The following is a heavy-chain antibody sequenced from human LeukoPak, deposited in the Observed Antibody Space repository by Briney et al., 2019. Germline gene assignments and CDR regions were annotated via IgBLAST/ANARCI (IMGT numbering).Heavy chain of an antibody. CDR2: VNLQGST. CDR1: GGSITNTNY. J-gene: IGHJ4*01. Sequence: SGTVSLTCGVSGGSITNTNYWTWVRQPPGKGLEWIGEVNLQGSTNYNPSLMGRVAIAVDTSENHISLQLTSVTAADTAVYYCAREGGPYRPLDYSGQGTLVTVSS. V-gene: IGHV4-4*02. CDR3: AREGGPYRPLDY.